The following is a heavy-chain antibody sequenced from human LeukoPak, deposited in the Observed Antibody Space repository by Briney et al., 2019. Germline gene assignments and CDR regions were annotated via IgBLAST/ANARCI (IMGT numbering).Heavy chain of an antibody. CDR1: GFTFNDYH. CDR2: ISDFGGTT. V-gene: IGHV3-23*01. J-gene: IGHJ4*02. Sequence: GGSLRLSCAASGFTFNDYHMSWVRQAPGKGLEWVSGISDFGGTTYYAGSVRGQSTISRNNSKNTMSFQMNSLRAEDTAVYYCARGLYSYDYWGQGILVTVSS. CDR3: ARGLYSYDY. D-gene: IGHD3/OR15-3a*01.